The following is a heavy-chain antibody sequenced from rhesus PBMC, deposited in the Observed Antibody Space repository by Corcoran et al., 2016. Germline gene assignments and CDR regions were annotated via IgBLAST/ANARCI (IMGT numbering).Heavy chain of an antibody. CDR2: IYGSGSST. J-gene: IGHJ4*01. CDR1: GGSIRSSN. CDR3: ASGGGSWNFWSLY. D-gene: IGHD6-25*01. Sequence: QVQLQESGPGLVKPSATLSLTGAVSGGSIRSSNWRWIRQAPGKGLEWIGSIYGSGSSTNYNPSLKSRVTLPVDTSKNQLSLKLSSVTAADTAVYYCASGGGSWNFWSLYWGQGVLVTVSS. V-gene: IGHV4-169*02.